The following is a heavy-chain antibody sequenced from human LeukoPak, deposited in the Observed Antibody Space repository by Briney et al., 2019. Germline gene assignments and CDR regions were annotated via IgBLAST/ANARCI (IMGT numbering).Heavy chain of an antibody. V-gene: IGHV4-59*01. Sequence: SETLSLTCTVSGGSISSYYWGWIRQPPGKGLEWIAYIYYSGSTNYNPSLKSRVTISVDTSKNQFSLKLSSVTAADTAVYYCARGPYGSGISNWFDSWGRGTLVIVSS. J-gene: IGHJ5*01. CDR3: ARGPYGSGISNWFDS. CDR1: GGSISSYY. CDR2: IYYSGST. D-gene: IGHD3-10*01.